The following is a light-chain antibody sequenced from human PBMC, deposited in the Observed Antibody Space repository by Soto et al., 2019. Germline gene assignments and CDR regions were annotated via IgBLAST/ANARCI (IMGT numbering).Light chain of an antibody. CDR3: QQYGSSPTWT. CDR2: GAS. CDR1: QSVSSSY. Sequence: IELTQSPGTLPLFPAQRANLSWLASQSVSSSYLAWYQQKPGQAPRLLIYGASSRATGIPDRFSGSGSGTDFTLTISRLEPEDFAVYYCQQYGSSPTWTFGQGTKVDIK. V-gene: IGKV3-20*01. J-gene: IGKJ1*01.